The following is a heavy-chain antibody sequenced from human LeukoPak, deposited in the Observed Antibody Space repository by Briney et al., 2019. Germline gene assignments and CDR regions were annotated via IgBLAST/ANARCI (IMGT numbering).Heavy chain of an antibody. CDR3: ARLAVGAPFDY. CDR2: ISYSGST. CDR1: GGSISSYH. Sequence: SETLSLTCAVSGGSISSYHWGWIRQPPGKGLEYIGGISYSGSTYYNPSLKSRVTISADTSKNQFSLKLSSGTAADTAVYYCARLAVGAPFDYWGQGTLVTVSS. V-gene: IGHV4-59*05. J-gene: IGHJ4*02. D-gene: IGHD6-19*01.